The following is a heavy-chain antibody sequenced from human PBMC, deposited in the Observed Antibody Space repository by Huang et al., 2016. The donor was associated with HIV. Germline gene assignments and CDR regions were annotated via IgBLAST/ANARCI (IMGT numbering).Heavy chain of an antibody. CDR1: GYSFTNYW. V-gene: IGHV5-51*03. D-gene: IGHD2-21*02. CDR3: ARSEVLVTAVPFDH. CDR2: IYTAEPDN. J-gene: IGHJ4*02. Sequence: EVQLVQSEAEVKKPGESLKISCGGSGYSFTNYWLGWVRQRPGEGLEGMGVIYTAEPDNRYSPSVQGQVTVSADKATRTAYLQWSSLQASDTAIYYCARSEVLVTAVPFDHWGQGTLVTVSS.